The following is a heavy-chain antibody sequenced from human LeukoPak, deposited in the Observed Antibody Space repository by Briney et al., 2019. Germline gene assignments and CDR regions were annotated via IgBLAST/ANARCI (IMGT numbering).Heavy chain of an antibody. CDR3: ARGDGDYDY. CDR1: GGSISSGSYY. V-gene: IGHV4-61*02. D-gene: IGHD2-21*01. Sequence: SSETLSLTCTVSGGSISSGSYYWSWIRQPAGKGLEWIGRIYTSGSTNYNPSLKSRVTISVDTSKNQFSLKLSSVTAADTAVYYCARGDGDYDYWGQGTLVTVSS. CDR2: IYTSGST. J-gene: IGHJ4*02.